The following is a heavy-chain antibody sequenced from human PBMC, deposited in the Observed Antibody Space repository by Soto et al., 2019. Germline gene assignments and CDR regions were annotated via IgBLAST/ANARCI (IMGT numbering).Heavy chain of an antibody. J-gene: IGHJ3*02. D-gene: IGHD2-15*01. Sequence: ESGGGLVQPGGSLRLSCAASGFTFSSYAMSWVRQAPGKGLEWVSAISGSGGSTYYADSVKGRFTISRDNSKNTLYLQMNSLRAEDTAVYYCATWTDVVVVVAATSGAFDIWGQGTMVTVSS. CDR2: ISGSGGST. CDR1: GFTFSSYA. V-gene: IGHV3-23*01. CDR3: ATWTDVVVVVAATSGAFDI.